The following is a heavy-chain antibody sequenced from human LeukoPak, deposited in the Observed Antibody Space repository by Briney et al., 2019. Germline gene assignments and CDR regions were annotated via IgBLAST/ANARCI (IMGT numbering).Heavy chain of an antibody. V-gene: IGHV3-23*01. CDR2: ISGSGGNT. D-gene: IGHD1-26*01. CDR3: ASIVGFTNFLGY. J-gene: IGHJ4*02. Sequence: GGSLRLSCAASGFTYITYAMSWVRQAPGKGLEWVSGISGSGGNTYYAVSVKGRFTISRDNSKNTLYLQMNSLRAEDTAIYYCASIVGFTNFLGYWGQGTLVTVSS. CDR1: GFTYITYA.